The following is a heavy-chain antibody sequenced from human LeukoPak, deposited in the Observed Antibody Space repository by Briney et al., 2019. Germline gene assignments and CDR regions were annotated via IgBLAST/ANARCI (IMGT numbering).Heavy chain of an antibody. D-gene: IGHD3-10*01. V-gene: IGHV3-23*01. CDR2: ISGSGGST. CDR3: AKPVYYYGSGIFGYFDY. Sequence: GGSLRLSCAASGFTFSSYAMSWVRQAPGKGLEWVSAISGSGGSTYYADSVKGRFAVSRDNSKNTVYLQMNSLRAEDTAVYYCAKPVYYYGSGIFGYFDYWGQGALVTVSS. J-gene: IGHJ4*02. CDR1: GFTFSSYA.